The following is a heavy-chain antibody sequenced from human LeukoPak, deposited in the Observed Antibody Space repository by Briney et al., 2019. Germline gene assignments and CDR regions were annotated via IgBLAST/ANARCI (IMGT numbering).Heavy chain of an antibody. CDR1: GFTFSDYA. CDR2: ISDSGGST. D-gene: IGHD3-16*02. V-gene: IGHV3-23*01. J-gene: IGHJ4*02. Sequence: PGGSLRLSCVASGFTFSDYAMSWVRQAPGKGLEWGSGISDSGGSTYYADSVKGRCTISRDNSKNTVSLQMNNLRAEDTAVYFCARHDSFIPYWGQGTLVTVTS. CDR3: ARHDSFIPY.